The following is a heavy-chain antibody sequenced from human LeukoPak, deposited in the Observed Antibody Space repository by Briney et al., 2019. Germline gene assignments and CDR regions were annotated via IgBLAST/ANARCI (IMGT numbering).Heavy chain of an antibody. Sequence: GGSLRLSCAASGFTFSSYSMNWVRQAPGKGLEWVSYISSSSTIYYADSVKGRFTISRDNAKNSLYLQMNSLRDEDTAVYYCARGCGSGSYCDYWGQGTLVTVSS. CDR3: ARGCGSGSYCDY. V-gene: IGHV3-48*02. D-gene: IGHD3-10*01. CDR2: ISSSSTI. J-gene: IGHJ4*02. CDR1: GFTFSSYS.